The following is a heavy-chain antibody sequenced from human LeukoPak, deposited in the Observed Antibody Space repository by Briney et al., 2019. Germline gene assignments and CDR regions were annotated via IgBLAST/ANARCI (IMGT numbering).Heavy chain of an antibody. D-gene: IGHD3-10*01. CDR1: GGSFSGYY. J-gene: IGHJ5*02. V-gene: IGHV4-34*01. CDR2: IYHSGST. Sequence: SETLSLTCAVYGGSFSGYYWSWIRQPPGKGLEWIGSIYHSGSTYYNPSLKSRVTISVDTSKNQFSLKLSSVTAADTAVYYCARPHYYGSGSYYNRNWFDPWGQGTLVTVSS. CDR3: ARPHYYGSGSYYNRNWFDP.